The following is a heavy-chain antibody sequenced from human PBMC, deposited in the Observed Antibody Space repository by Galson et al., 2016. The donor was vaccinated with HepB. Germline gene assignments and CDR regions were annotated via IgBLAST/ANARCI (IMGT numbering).Heavy chain of an antibody. CDR1: GYTFTNYY. J-gene: IGHJ4*02. CDR3: ARGHCTRTNCYWNFDH. V-gene: IGHV1-18*01. Sequence: SVKVSCKVSGYTFTNYYISWVRQAPGQGLEWLGWIHTDNGDTNYAHIVQGRVTMTTDTSTTTAYMELTRLRSDDTAVYYCARGHCTRTNCYWNFDHWGQGTLVTVSS. D-gene: IGHD2-2*01. CDR2: IHTDNGDT.